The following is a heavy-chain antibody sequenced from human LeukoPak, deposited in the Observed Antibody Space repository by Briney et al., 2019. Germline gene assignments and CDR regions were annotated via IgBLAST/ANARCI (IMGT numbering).Heavy chain of an antibody. D-gene: IGHD4-17*01. V-gene: IGHV3-7*01. CDR2: IKQDGSEK. CDR1: GFTVSSYW. Sequence: GGSLRLSCAASGFTVSSYWMSWVRQAPGKGLEWVASIKQDGSEKYYVDSVKGRFTISRDNAKNSLYLQMNSLRAEDTALYYCARAPGEGWFDPWAREPLVTVSS. J-gene: IGHJ5*02. CDR3: ARAPGEGWFDP.